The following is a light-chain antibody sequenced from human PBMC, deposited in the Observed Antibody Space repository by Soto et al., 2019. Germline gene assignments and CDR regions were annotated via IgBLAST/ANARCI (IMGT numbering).Light chain of an antibody. CDR3: QQYGSSPST. CDR1: QSVSSSF. V-gene: IGKV3-20*01. J-gene: IGKJ4*01. CDR2: GAS. Sequence: EILLTQSTGTLSLSPGERATLSCRASQSVSSSFLAWYQQKPGQAPRLLIYGASSRTTGIPDRFSGSGSGTDFTLTISRLEPEDFAVYYCQQYGSSPSTFGGGTKVDIK.